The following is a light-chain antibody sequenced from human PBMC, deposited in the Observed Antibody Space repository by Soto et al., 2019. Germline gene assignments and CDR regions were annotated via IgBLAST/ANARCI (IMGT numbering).Light chain of an antibody. V-gene: IGKV1-17*01. J-gene: IGKJ1*01. CDR3: LQYNDYPRT. Sequence: DIQLTQSPSSLSASIGDRVTITCRASQGIRSDLGWFQHKTGKAPRRLIYGASSLQSGVPSRFSGSGSGTEFTLTINSLQPEDFAAYYCLQYNDYPRTFGQGTKV. CDR2: GAS. CDR1: QGIRSD.